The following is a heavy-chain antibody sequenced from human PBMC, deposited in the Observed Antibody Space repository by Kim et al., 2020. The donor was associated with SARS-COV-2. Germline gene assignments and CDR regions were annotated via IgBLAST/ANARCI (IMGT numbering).Heavy chain of an antibody. V-gene: IGHV5-10-1*01. CDR3: ARLPWVRLVTGPMYCGGDCYSDY. Sequence: GESLKISCKGSGYSFTSYWISWVRQMPGKGLEWMGRIDPSDSYTNYSPSFQGHVTISADKSISTAYLQWSSLKASDTAMYYCARLPWVRLVTGPMYCGGDCYSDYWGQGTLVTVSS. D-gene: IGHD2-21*01. CDR2: IDPSDSYT. J-gene: IGHJ4*02. CDR1: GYSFTSYW.